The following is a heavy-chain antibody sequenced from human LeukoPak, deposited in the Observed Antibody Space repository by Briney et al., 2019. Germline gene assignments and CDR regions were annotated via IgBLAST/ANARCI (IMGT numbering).Heavy chain of an antibody. CDR2: INAGNGNT. V-gene: IGHV1-3*03. CDR1: GYTFTTYT. Sequence: ASVKVSCKASGYTFTTYTIHWVRQAPGQRLEWMGWINAGNGNTKYSQEFQDRVTITRDTSASTAYMELSSLRSEDMAVYYCARDRVTTTDYWGQGTLVTVSS. CDR3: ARDRVTTTDY. D-gene: IGHD4-17*01. J-gene: IGHJ4*02.